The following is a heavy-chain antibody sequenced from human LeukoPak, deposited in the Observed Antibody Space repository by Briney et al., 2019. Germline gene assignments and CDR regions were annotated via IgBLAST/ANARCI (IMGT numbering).Heavy chain of an antibody. Sequence: GGSLRLPSSASAFTFSNACMNCFRQPPGKGLEWVGRIKSKTDGGTTDYAAPVKGRFSISRDDSKNTLFLQMDSLKAEDTAMYYCASTQYWGQGTLVTVSS. V-gene: IGHV3-15*01. CDR3: ASTQY. CDR1: AFTFSNAC. CDR2: IKSKTDGGTT. J-gene: IGHJ4*02.